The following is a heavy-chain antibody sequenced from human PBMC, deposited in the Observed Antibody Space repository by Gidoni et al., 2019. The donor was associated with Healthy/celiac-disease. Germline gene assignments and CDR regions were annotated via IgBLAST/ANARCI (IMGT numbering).Heavy chain of an antibody. Sequence: QVQLQESGPGLVKPSETLSLTCAVSGYSISSGYSWGWIRQPPGKGLEWIGSIYHSGSTYYNPSLKSRVTISVDTSKNQFSLKLSSVTAADTAVYYCATRGIVVVPTNWDWYFDLWGRGTLVTVFS. J-gene: IGHJ2*01. CDR3: ATRGIVVVPTNWDWYFDL. V-gene: IGHV4-38-2*01. D-gene: IGHD3-22*01. CDR1: GYSISSGYS. CDR2: IYHSGST.